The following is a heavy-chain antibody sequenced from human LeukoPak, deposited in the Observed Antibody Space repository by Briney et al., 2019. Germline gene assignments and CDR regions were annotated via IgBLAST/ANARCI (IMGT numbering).Heavy chain of an antibody. Sequence: SETLSLTCTVSGGSISGSYWSWIRQPAGKGLEWIGSIYSGGSTNYNPSLKSRVTISVDTSKNQFSLKLSSVTAADTAVYYCAREGPIYYYDSSGYLGCWGQGTLVTVSS. V-gene: IGHV4-4*07. CDR2: IYSGGST. CDR3: AREGPIYYYDSSGYLGC. J-gene: IGHJ4*02. CDR1: GGSISGSY. D-gene: IGHD3-22*01.